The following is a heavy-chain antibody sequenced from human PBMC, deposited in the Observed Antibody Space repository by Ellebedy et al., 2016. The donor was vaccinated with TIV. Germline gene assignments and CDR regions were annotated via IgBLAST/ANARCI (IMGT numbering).Heavy chain of an antibody. J-gene: IGHJ4*02. CDR3: ARIGTMIVVDPYFDY. V-gene: IGHV3-23*01. CDR2: ISGSGGST. CDR1: GFTFSSYA. Sequence: GESLKISCAASGFTFSSYAMNWVRQAPGKGLEWVSTISGSGGSTYYADSVKGRFTISRDNSKNTLYLQVNSLRAEDTAVYYCARIGTMIVVDPYFDYWGQGTLVTVSS. D-gene: IGHD3-22*01.